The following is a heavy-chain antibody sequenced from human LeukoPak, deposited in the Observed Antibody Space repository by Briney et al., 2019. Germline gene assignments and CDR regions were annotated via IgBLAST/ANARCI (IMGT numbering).Heavy chain of an antibody. D-gene: IGHD6-25*01. Sequence: SETLSLTXAVSGYYINSGYYWGWIRQPPGKGQEWIGSINHSGSTYYNPSLKSRVTISVDTSKNQFSLKLNSVTAADTAVYYCARHGAATGWFDPWGQGTLVTVSS. CDR3: ARHGAATGWFDP. V-gene: IGHV4-38-2*01. CDR2: INHSGST. J-gene: IGHJ5*02. CDR1: GYYINSGYY.